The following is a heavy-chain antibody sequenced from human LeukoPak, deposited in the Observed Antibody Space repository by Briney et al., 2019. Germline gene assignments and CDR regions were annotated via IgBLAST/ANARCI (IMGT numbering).Heavy chain of an antibody. D-gene: IGHD3-10*01. CDR1: GGSISSYY. CDR3: ARNHYYGSGSYSPLYYYYGMDV. V-gene: IGHV4-59*01. J-gene: IGHJ6*02. Sequence: PSETLSLTCTVSGGSISSYYWSWIRQPPGKGLEWIGYIYYSGSANYNPSLKSRVTISVDTSKNQFSLKLSSVTAADTAVYYCARNHYYGSGSYSPLYYYYGMDVWGQGTTVTVSS. CDR2: IYYSGSA.